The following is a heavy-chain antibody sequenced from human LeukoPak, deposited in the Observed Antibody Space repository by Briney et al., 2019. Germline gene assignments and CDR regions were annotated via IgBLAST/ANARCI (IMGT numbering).Heavy chain of an antibody. CDR2: ISSSSSYI. CDR1: GFTFSSYS. CDR3: ARETHYYDSSGPNFDY. V-gene: IGHV3-21*01. D-gene: IGHD3-22*01. Sequence: PGGSLRLSCAASGFTFSSYSMTWVRQAPGKGLEWVSSISSSSSYIYYADSVKGRFTISRDNAKNSLYLQMNSLRAEDTAVYYCARETHYYDSSGPNFDYWGQGTLVTVSS. J-gene: IGHJ4*02.